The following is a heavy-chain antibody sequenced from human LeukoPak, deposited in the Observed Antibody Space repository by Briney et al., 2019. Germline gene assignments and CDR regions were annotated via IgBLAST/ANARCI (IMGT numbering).Heavy chain of an antibody. J-gene: IGHJ4*02. D-gene: IGHD3-22*01. V-gene: IGHV1-2*02. CDR3: ARDLGYYDSSGYRDY. CDR1: GYTFTGYY. CDR2: INPNSGGT. Sequence: ASVKVSCKASGYTFTGYYMHWVRQAPGQGLERMGWINPNSGGTNYAQKFQGRVTMTRDTSISTAYMELSRLRSDDTAVYYCARDLGYYDSSGYRDYWGQGTLVTVSS.